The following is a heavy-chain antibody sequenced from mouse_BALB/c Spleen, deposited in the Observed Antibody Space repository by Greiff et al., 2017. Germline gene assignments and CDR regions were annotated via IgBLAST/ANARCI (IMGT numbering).Heavy chain of an antibody. CDR3: TRDEKDGNYGWFAY. V-gene: IGHV5-4*02. D-gene: IGHD2-1*01. CDR1: GFTFSDYY. Sequence: EVKLVESGGGLVKPGGSLKLSCAASGFTFSDYYMYWVRQTPEKRLEWVATISDGGSYTYYPDSVKGRFTISRDNAKNNLYLQMSSLKSEDTAMYYCTRDEKDGNYGWFAYWGQGTLVTVSA. CDR2: ISDGGSYT. J-gene: IGHJ3*01.